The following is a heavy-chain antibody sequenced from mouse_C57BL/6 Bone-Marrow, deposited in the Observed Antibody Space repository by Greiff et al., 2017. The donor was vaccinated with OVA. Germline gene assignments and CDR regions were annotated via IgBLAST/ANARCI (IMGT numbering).Heavy chain of an antibody. D-gene: IGHD2-5*01. CDR3: TRGYSNYYAMDY. CDR1: GYTFTDYE. V-gene: IGHV1-15*01. CDR2: IDPETGGT. J-gene: IGHJ4*01. Sequence: VQLQQPGAELVRPGASVTLSCKASGYTFTDYEMHWVKQTPVHGLEWIGAIDPETGGTAYNQKFKGKAILTADKSSSTAYMELRSLTSEDSAVYYGTRGYSNYYAMDYWGQGTSVTVSS.